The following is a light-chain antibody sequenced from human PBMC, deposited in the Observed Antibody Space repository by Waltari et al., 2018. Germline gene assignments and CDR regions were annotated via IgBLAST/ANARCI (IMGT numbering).Light chain of an antibody. J-gene: IGKJ4*01. CDR1: QYVGYS. V-gene: IGKV3-11*01. CDR2: DAS. Sequence: EIVLTQSPATLSLSPGEGATLSCRASQYVGYSLAWYQQRPGQAPRLLIFDASTTATGIPARFRASGSGTDFTLSISSLAPEDSAIYYCQQRANWPLTFGGGTKVEIK. CDR3: QQRANWPLT.